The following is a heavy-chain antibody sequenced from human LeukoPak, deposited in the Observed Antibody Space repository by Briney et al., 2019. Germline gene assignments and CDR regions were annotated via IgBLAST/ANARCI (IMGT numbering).Heavy chain of an antibody. CDR1: GGSISSGDYY. Sequence: SRTLSLTCTVSGGSISSGDYYWSWIRQPPGKGLEWIGYIYYSGSTYYNPSLKSRVTISVDTSKNQFSLKLSSVTAADTAVYYCARGGGSSWYPSLFNYWGQGTLVTVSS. CDR3: ARGGGSSWYPSLFNY. D-gene: IGHD6-13*01. V-gene: IGHV4-30-4*08. J-gene: IGHJ4*02. CDR2: IYYSGST.